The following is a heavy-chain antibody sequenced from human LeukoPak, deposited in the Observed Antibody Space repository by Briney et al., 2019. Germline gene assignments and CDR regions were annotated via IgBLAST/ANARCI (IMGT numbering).Heavy chain of an antibody. CDR3: ATGGN. J-gene: IGHJ4*02. CDR1: GVTFDDYA. Sequence: GGSLRLSCAASGVTFDDYAMHWVRQAPRKGLEWVSGISWNSGSIGYADSVKGRFTISRDNAKNSLYLQMNSLRAEDTALYYCATGGNWGQGTLVTVSS. D-gene: IGHD1-26*01. V-gene: IGHV3-9*01. CDR2: ISWNSGSI.